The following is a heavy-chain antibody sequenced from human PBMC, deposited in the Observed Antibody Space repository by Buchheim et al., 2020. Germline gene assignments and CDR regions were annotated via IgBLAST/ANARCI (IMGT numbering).Heavy chain of an antibody. D-gene: IGHD3-22*01. V-gene: IGHV5-51*01. CDR2: IYSGDSDT. J-gene: IGHJ4*02. CDR3: ARHHGWDKSGSYDFDN. CDR1: GYSFTMYW. Sequence: EVQMVQSGPEVKKPGESLKISCTSSGYSGSGYSFTMYWIGWVRQMPGKGLELMGMIYSGDSDTKYSPSFQGQVTMSVDKSISTAYLQWSSLKASGTAMCYCARHHGWDKSGSYDFDNWGQGTL.